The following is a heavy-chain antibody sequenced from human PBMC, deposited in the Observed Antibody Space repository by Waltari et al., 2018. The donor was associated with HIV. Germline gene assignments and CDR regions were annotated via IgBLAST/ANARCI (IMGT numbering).Heavy chain of an antibody. D-gene: IGHD2-8*01. V-gene: IGHV4-39*02. J-gene: IGHJ5*02. Sequence: SSNSYYWGWIRQPPGKGLEWIGSVYYSGSTYYNPSLKSRVTISVDTPKNHFSLKLTSMTATDSAVYYCARGYCSSRACYTGSWFDTWGQGTLVTVSS. CDR3: ARGYCSSRACYTGSWFDT. CDR2: VYYSGST. CDR1: SSNSYY.